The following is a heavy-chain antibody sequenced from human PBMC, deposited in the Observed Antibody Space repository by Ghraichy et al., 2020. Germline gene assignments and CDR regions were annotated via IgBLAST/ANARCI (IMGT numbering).Heavy chain of an antibody. Sequence: SETLSLTCTLSGGSMSGSIKDYYWSWIRQSPGKGLEWIGYVSYGGKTYYNPSLRSRLTISIDTSQNMFSLNLASATAADTGMYYCARRGYCTTTSTTSSCYWKALDPWGQGILVIVSA. D-gene: IGHD2-2*01. J-gene: IGHJ5*02. CDR1: GGSMSGSIKDYY. CDR2: VSYGGKT. CDR3: ARRGYCTTTSTTSSCYWKALDP. V-gene: IGHV4-59*08.